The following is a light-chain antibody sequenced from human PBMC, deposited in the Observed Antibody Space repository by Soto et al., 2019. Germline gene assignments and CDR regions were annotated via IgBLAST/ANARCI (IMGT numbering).Light chain of an antibody. Sequence: QSALTQPPSVSGSPGQSITISCTGTSSDVGSYNLVSWYQQHPGKAPKLMIYEGSKRPSGVSNRFSGSKSGNTASLTISGLQAEDEADYYCCSYAGSSNWVFGGGTKVTVL. CDR3: CSYAGSSNWV. CDR2: EGS. J-gene: IGLJ3*02. CDR1: SSDVGSYNL. V-gene: IGLV2-23*01.